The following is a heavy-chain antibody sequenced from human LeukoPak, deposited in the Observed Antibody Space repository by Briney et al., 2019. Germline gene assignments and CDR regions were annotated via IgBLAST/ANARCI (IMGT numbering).Heavy chain of an antibody. D-gene: IGHD3-10*01. CDR1: GGSICSSNW. CDR3: ARDTYYYGSGSYHLDY. V-gene: IGHV4-4*02. CDR2: IYYSGST. J-gene: IGHJ4*02. Sequence: SETLSLTCAVSGGSICSSNWWSWVGQPPGKGLEWIGYIYYSGSTNYNPSLKSRVTISVDTSKNQFSLKLSSVTAADTAVYYCARDTYYYGSGSYHLDYWGQGTLVTVSS.